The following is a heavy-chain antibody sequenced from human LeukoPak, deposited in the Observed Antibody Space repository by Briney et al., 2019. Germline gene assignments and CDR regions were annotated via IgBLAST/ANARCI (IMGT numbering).Heavy chain of an antibody. V-gene: IGHV3-21*01. CDR2: ITPTSSSI. Sequence: GGSLRLSCAASGIAFRSFTMNWVRQAPGKGLEWVSSITPTSSSIFYADSVKGRFTISRDNAKNSLYLQMNSLSAEDTAVYHCATVYYDSSAYGDLDSWGQGTLVTVSS. CDR1: GIAFRSFT. CDR3: ATVYYDSSAYGDLDS. D-gene: IGHD3-22*01. J-gene: IGHJ4*02.